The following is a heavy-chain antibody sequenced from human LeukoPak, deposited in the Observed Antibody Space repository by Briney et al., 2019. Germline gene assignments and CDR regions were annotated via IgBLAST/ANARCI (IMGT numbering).Heavy chain of an antibody. J-gene: IGHJ6*03. CDR2: MNPKNGGT. CDR3: ARVSLPTVATTYYYMDV. D-gene: IGHD4-17*01. V-gene: IGHV1-2*02. Sequence: EASVKVSCKASGYTFTDYYMHWVRQAPGQGLEWMGWMNPKNGGTNYAQKFQGRVTMTRDTSISTAYMELSRLRSDDTAFYYCARVSLPTVATTYYYMDVWGKGTTVTISS. CDR1: GYTFTDYY.